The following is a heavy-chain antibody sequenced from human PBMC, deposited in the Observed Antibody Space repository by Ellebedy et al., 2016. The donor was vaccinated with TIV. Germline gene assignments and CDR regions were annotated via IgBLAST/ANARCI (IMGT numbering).Heavy chain of an antibody. CDR1: GFNFRDYY. J-gene: IGHJ4*02. CDR2: VSSTGETI. V-gene: IGHV3-11*01. Sequence: GESLKISCAASGFNFRDYYMNWIRQAPGEGLEWVAYVSSTGETIYYADSVKGRFTISRDNARNSLYLQMNSLRAADTAEYYCARDLAGIAAPLGFDYWGRGSLVTVSS. D-gene: IGHD6-13*01. CDR3: ARDLAGIAAPLGFDY.